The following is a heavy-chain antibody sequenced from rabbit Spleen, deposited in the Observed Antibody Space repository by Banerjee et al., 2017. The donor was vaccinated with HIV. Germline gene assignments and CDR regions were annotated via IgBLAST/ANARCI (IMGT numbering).Heavy chain of an antibody. CDR3: ARDVDTNTVLDGFSL. Sequence: QSLEESGGDLVKPGASLTLTCTASGFSFSSSYCMCWVRQAPGKGLEWIACINSGSGSTWYATWAKGRFTISKTSSTTVTLQMTSLTVADTATYFCARDVDTNTVLDGFSLWGPGTLVTVS. J-gene: IGHJ4*01. CDR1: GFSFSSSYC. CDR2: INSGSGST. V-gene: IGHV1S40*01. D-gene: IGHD1-1*01.